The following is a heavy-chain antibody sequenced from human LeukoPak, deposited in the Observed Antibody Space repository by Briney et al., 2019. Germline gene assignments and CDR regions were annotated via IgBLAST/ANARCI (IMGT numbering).Heavy chain of an antibody. CDR3: ARVGIAAR. D-gene: IGHD6-13*01. CDR1: GGSISSGGYS. V-gene: IGHV4-30-4*07. J-gene: IGHJ4*02. CDR2: IYYSGST. Sequence: SEALSLTCAVSGGSISSGGYSWSWIRQPPGKGLEWIGYIYYSGSTYYNPSLKSRVTISVDTSKNQFSLKLSSVTAADTAVYYCARVGIAARWGQGTLVTVSS.